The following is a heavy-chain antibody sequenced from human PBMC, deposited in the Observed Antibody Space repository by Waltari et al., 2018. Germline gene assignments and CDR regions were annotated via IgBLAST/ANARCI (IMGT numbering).Heavy chain of an antibody. CDR3: TRALWLGELYDY. J-gene: IGHJ4*02. Sequence: EVQLDESGGGLVQPGGSLRLSCSASGFTFTRYLMNWVRQAPGKGLVWVERINMDGSSTTYADSVKGRFTTSRDNAKNTVYLQMNSLRVEDTAVYYCTRALWLGELYDYWGQGILVTVSS. V-gene: IGHV3-74*01. CDR2: INMDGSST. D-gene: IGHD3-10*01. CDR1: GFTFTRYL.